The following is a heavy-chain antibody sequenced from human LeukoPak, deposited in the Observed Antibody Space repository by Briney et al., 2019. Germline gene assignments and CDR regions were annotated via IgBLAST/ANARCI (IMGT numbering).Heavy chain of an antibody. CDR2: ISYDGSNK. Sequence: GGSLRLSCAASGSTFSSYAMHWVRQAPGKGLEWVAVISYDGSNKYYADSVKGRFTISRDNSKNTLYLQMNSLRAEDTAVYYCARGDTAMVKDYWGQGTLVTVSS. CDR3: ARGDTAMVKDY. CDR1: GSTFSSYA. D-gene: IGHD5-18*01. V-gene: IGHV3-30-3*01. J-gene: IGHJ4*02.